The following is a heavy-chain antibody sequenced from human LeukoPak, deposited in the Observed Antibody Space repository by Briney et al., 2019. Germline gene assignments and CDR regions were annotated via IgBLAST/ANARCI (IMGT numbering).Heavy chain of an antibody. CDR1: GFPFSGCH. J-gene: IGHJ3*02. D-gene: IGHD1-1*01. V-gene: IGHV3-11*01. CDR3: ARDDMLERPSFDI. Sequence: GGSLRLSCAASGFPFSGCHMSWIRQAPGKGLEWISYIYFTGDIIYYADSVKGRFTISRDNAKNSLYLQMNSLKVEDTAVYYCARDDMLERPSFDIWGQGTVVTVSS. CDR2: IYFTGDII.